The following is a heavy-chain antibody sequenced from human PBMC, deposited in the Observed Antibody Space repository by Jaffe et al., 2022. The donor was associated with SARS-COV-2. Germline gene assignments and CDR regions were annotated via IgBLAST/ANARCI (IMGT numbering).Heavy chain of an antibody. CDR1: GGSISSYY. CDR2: IYYSGST. CDR3: ARGRRDGYNPPIEFDY. Sequence: QVQLQESGPGLVKPSETLSLTCTVSGGSISSYYWSWIRQPPGKGLEWIGYIYYSGSTNYNPSLKSRVTISVDTSKNQFSLKLSSVTAADTAVYYCARGRRDGYNPPIEFDYWGQGTLVTVSS. V-gene: IGHV4-59*01. J-gene: IGHJ4*02. D-gene: IGHD5-12*01.